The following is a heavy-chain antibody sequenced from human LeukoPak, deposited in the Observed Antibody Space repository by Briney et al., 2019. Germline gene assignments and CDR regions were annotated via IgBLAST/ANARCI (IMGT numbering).Heavy chain of an antibody. CDR1: GFTFSSYA. CDR3: AKGNGYSSSWYDAFDI. J-gene: IGHJ3*02. Sequence: GGSLRLSCAASGFTFSSYAMSWVRQAPGKGLEWVSAISGSGGSTYYADSVKGRFTISRDNSKNTLYLQMNSLRAEDTAVYYCAKGNGYSSSWYDAFDIWGQGTMVTVSS. V-gene: IGHV3-23*01. CDR2: ISGSGGST. D-gene: IGHD6-13*01.